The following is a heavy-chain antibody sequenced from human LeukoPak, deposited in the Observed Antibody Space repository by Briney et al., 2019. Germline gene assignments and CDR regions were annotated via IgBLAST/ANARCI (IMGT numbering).Heavy chain of an antibody. D-gene: IGHD1-26*01. V-gene: IGHV3-30*18. Sequence: PGRSLRLSCAASGFTFSSYGMHWVRQAPGKGLEWVAVISYDGSNKYYADSVKGRFTISRDNSKNTLYLQMNSLGAEDTAVYYCAKEEQVGAFDYWGQGTLVTVSS. CDR2: ISYDGSNK. CDR1: GFTFSSYG. J-gene: IGHJ4*02. CDR3: AKEEQVGAFDY.